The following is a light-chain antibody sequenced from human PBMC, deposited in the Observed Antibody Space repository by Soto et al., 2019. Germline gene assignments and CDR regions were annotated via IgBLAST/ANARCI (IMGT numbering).Light chain of an antibody. Sequence: QSALTQPASVSGSPGQSITISCTGSSSDVGSYSLVSWYQQHPGKAPKLMIYEGSKRPSGVSNRFSGSKSGNTASLTISGLQAEDEADYYCCSYAGSTTFYVFGTGTKATVL. V-gene: IGLV2-23*01. CDR3: CSYAGSTTFYV. CDR2: EGS. J-gene: IGLJ1*01. CDR1: SSDVGSYSL.